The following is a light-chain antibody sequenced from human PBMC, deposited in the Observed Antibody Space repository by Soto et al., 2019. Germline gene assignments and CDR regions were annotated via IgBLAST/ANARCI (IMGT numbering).Light chain of an antibody. CDR2: ATS. J-gene: IGKJ3*01. CDR3: QHSFS. Sequence: DIQMTQSPSSLSASIGDRVIITCRTSQTIVNYLNWYQQKPGQAPKLLIYATSNLQSGVPSRFGGGGSATYFTLTISDLQPEDFAIYYCQHSFSFGPGNTVDIK. V-gene: IGKV1-39*01. CDR1: QTIVNY.